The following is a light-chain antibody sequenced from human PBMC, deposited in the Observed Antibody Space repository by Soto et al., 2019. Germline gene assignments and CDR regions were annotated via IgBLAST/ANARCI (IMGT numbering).Light chain of an antibody. Sequence: EIVLTQSPATLSLSPGERATLSCRASQRVSSYLAWYQQKPGQAPRLLIYDASNRATAIPARFSGSGSWTAFTLTISSREPEDFAVYYCQQRSNWPLTFGGGTKVEIK. V-gene: IGKV3-11*01. CDR3: QQRSNWPLT. CDR2: DAS. CDR1: QRVSSY. J-gene: IGKJ4*01.